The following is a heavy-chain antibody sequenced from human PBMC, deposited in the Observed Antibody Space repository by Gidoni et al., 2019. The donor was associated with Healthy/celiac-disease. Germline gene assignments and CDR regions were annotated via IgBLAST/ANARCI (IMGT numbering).Heavy chain of an antibody. Sequence: EVQLVESGGGLVQPGGSLRLSCAASGFTFSSYWMSWVRQAPGKGLEWVANIKQDGSEKYYVDSVKGRFTISRDNAKNSLYLQMNSLRAEDTAVYYCARVGFEDYDYIWGSYRPPYYFDYWGQGTLVTVSS. V-gene: IGHV3-7*01. CDR2: IKQDGSEK. CDR3: ARVGFEDYDYIWGSYRPPYYFDY. D-gene: IGHD3-16*02. J-gene: IGHJ4*02. CDR1: GFTFSSYW.